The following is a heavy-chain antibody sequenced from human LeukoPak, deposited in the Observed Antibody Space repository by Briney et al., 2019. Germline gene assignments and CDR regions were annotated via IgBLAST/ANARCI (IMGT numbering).Heavy chain of an antibody. CDR2: IRYDGSNK. V-gene: IGHV3-30*02. D-gene: IGHD5-18*01. J-gene: IGHJ4*02. CDR3: AKGGWGDTAMVPFGY. CDR1: GFTFSSYG. Sequence: GGSLRLSCAASGFTFSSYGMHWVRQAPGKGLEWVAFIRYDGSNKYYADSVKGRFTISRDNSKNTLYLQMNSLRAEDTAVYYCAKGGWGDTAMVPFGYWDQGTLVTVSS.